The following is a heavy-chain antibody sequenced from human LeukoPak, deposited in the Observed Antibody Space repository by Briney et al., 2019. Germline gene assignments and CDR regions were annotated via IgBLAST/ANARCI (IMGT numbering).Heavy chain of an antibody. V-gene: IGHV1-24*01. CDR3: ATGPTYYHDSSGTQPISDDY. CDR2: FDPEDGET. D-gene: IGHD3-22*01. Sequence: ASVKVSCKFSGYTLTELSMHWVRQAPGKGLEWMGGFDPEDGETIYAQKFQGRVTMTEDTSTDTAYMELSSLRSEDTAVYYCATGPTYYHDSSGTQPISDDYWGQGTLVTVSS. CDR1: GYTLTELS. J-gene: IGHJ4*02.